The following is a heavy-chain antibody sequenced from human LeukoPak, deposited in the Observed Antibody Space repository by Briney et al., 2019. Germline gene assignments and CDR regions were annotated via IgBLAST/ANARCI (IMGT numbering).Heavy chain of an antibody. D-gene: IGHD6-19*01. CDR3: ARRERCCSGWYEDH. Sequence: ASVKVSCKAVGYISISYGISWVRQAPGQGLEWMGWISGYNGDTNYAQNLHDRLTMSTDTSTSTAYMELTSLRSDDTAVYYCARRERCCSGWYEDHWGQGTLVTVSS. CDR2: ISGYNGDT. V-gene: IGHV1-18*01. CDR1: GYISISYG. J-gene: IGHJ4*02.